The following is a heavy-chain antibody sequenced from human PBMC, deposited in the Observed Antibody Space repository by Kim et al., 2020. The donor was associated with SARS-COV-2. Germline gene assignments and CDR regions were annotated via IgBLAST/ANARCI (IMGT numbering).Heavy chain of an antibody. D-gene: IGHD3-16*01. CDR3: ARGRIWEAFDI. CDR2: IYYSGST. Sequence: SETLSLTCTVSGGSISSYYWSWIRQPPGKGLEWIGYIYYSGSTNYNPSLKSRVTISVDTSKNQFSLKLSSVTAADTAVYYCARGRIWEAFDIWGQGTMVTVSS. CDR1: GGSISSYY. J-gene: IGHJ3*02. V-gene: IGHV4-59*13.